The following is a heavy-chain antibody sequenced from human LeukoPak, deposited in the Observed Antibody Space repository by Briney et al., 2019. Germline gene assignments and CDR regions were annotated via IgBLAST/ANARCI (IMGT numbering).Heavy chain of an antibody. CDR2: TYPGDSDT. D-gene: IGHD6-13*01. CDR1: GYSFTSYW. Sequence: GESLKISCKGSGYSFTSYWIGWVRQMPGKGLEGMGITYPGDSDTRYSPSFQGQVTISADKSISTAYLQWSSLKASDTAMYYCARPPYSSSWYLYYWGQGTLVTVSS. J-gene: IGHJ4*02. V-gene: IGHV5-51*01. CDR3: ARPPYSSSWYLYY.